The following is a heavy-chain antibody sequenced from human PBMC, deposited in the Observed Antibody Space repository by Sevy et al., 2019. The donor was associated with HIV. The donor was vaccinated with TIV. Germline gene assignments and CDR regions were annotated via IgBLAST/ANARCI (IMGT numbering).Heavy chain of an antibody. Sequence: SETLSLTCGVYGGSFSGYYWSWIRQPPGKGLKWIGEINHSGSTNCNPSLKSRVTISVDTSKNQFSLRLNSVTAADTAVYYCARERLQFHDTFDIWDQGTMVTVSS. V-gene: IGHV4-34*01. CDR1: GGSFSGYY. CDR3: ARERLQFHDTFDI. J-gene: IGHJ3*02. D-gene: IGHD6-25*01. CDR2: INHSGST.